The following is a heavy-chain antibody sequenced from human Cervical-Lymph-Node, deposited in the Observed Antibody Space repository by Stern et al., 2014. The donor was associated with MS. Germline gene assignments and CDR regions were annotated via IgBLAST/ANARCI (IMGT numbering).Heavy chain of an antibody. CDR2: IYPYDSDP. V-gene: IGHV5-51*01. CDR3: ARHVQGFDY. CDR1: GYSFTIYY. J-gene: IGHJ4*02. Sequence: EVQLLESGAEVKKPGGSLKISCKLSGYSFTIYYIAWVRQMPGKGLDWIVVIYPYDSDPTYSPSFQGQVTISADKSITTAYLQWSSLRASDTAMYYCARHVQGFDYWGQGTLVTVSS.